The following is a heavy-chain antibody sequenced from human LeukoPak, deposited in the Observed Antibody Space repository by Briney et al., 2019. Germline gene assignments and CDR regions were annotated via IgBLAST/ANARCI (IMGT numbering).Heavy chain of an antibody. CDR1: GFTFGDYA. CDR2: IRSKAYGGTT. Sequence: LPGGSLRLSCTASGFTFGDYAMSWFRQAPGKGLGWVGFIRSKAYGGTTDYAASVKGRFTISRDDSKSIAYLQMNSLKTEDTAVYYCTRDSPDYDILSVPFDYWGQGTLVTVSS. V-gene: IGHV3-49*03. D-gene: IGHD3-9*01. CDR3: TRDSPDYDILSVPFDY. J-gene: IGHJ4*02.